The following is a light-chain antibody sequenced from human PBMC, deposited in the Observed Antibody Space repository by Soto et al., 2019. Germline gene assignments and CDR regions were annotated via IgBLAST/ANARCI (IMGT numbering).Light chain of an antibody. CDR1: QSDTNAY. CDR3: QQYGSSGT. J-gene: IGKJ1*01. V-gene: IGKV3-20*01. Sequence: EMVVTQSPGTLSLSPGERATLSCRASQSDTNAYLTWYQQKPGQAPRLLIYGASTRATGIPDRFSGSGSGTDFTLTISRVEPEDFAVYYCQQYGSSGTFGQGTKVEIK. CDR2: GAS.